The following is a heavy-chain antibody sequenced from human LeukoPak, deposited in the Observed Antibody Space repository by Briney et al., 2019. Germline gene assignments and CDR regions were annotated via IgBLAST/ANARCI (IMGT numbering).Heavy chain of an antibody. CDR2: ISYDGSNK. CDR3: AKDVYSSSWLDY. CDR1: GFTFSSYG. Sequence: GRSLRLSCAASGFTFSSYGMHWVRQAPGKGLEWVALISYDGSNKYYADSVKGRFTISRDNSKNTLYLQMNSLRAEDTAVYYCAKDVYSSSWLDYWGQGTLVTVSS. J-gene: IGHJ4*02. D-gene: IGHD6-13*01. V-gene: IGHV3-30*18.